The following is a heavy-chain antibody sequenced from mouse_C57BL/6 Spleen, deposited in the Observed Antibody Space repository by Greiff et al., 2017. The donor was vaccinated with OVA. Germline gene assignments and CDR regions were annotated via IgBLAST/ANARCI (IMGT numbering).Heavy chain of an antibody. V-gene: IGHV5-4*01. CDR2: ISDGGSYT. CDR1: GFTFSSYA. CDR3: ERDYDYDGYYLDC. Sequence: EVHLVESGGGLVKPGGSLKLSCAASGFTFSSYAMSWVRQTPEKRLEWVATISDGGSYTYYPDNVKGRFTISRDNAKNNLYLQMSHLKSEDTTMYYCERDYDYDGYYLDCWGQGTTLTVSS. J-gene: IGHJ2*01. D-gene: IGHD2-4*01.